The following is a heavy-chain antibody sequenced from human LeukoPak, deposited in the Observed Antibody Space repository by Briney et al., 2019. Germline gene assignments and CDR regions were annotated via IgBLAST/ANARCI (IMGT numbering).Heavy chain of an antibody. V-gene: IGHV1-2*06. CDR1: GYTFTRYY. J-gene: IGHJ4*02. CDR2: INPNRGGK. CDR3: ARVPENYYDSSGYHY. D-gene: IGHD3-22*01. Sequence: ASVEVSCKASGYTFTRYYMHWVRQAPGQGGEWRGRINPNRGGKNYAQKFQSMVTMTRDTSISTAYMELSRLRSDDTAVYYCARVPENYYDSSGYHYWGQGTLVTVSS.